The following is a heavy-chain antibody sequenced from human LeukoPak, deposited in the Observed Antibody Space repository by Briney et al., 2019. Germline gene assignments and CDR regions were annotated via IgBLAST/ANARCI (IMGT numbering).Heavy chain of an antibody. CDR2: INPNNGVT. Sequence: ASLTVSCKTSGFPFNGYYIHWVRQAPGQGLEWMGCINPNNGVTNYAHKMQGRATITRDTPNKTTSMELNGLRTDDTAFYYCARDGHFFGGECLDAFDIWGQGKMVSVSS. J-gene: IGHJ3*02. D-gene: IGHD2-21*01. CDR1: GFPFNGYY. CDR3: ARDGHFFGGECLDAFDI. V-gene: IGHV1-2*02.